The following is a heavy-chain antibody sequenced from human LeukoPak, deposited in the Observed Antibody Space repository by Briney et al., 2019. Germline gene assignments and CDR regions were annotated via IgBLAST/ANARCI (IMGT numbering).Heavy chain of an antibody. CDR3: ARETSYRYTAMVTWDY. V-gene: IGHV7-4-1*02. D-gene: IGHD5-18*01. Sequence: ASVKVSCKASGYTFTSYAMNWVRQAPGQGLEWMGWINTNTGNPTYAQGFTGRFVSSLDTSVSTAYLQISSLKAEDTAVYYCARETSYRYTAMVTWDYWGQGTLVTVSS. CDR2: INTNTGNP. CDR1: GYTFTSYA. J-gene: IGHJ4*02.